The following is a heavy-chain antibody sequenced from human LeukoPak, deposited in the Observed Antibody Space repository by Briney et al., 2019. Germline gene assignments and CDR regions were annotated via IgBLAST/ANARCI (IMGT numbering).Heavy chain of an antibody. Sequence: PGGSLRLSCAASGFTFSASSMHWVRQASGKGLEWVGRIRSRANNYATAYAASVKGRFTISRGDSKNTAYLQMNSLKTEDTAAYYCIRWGDGYSYYLDSWGKGTLVTVSS. V-gene: IGHV3-73*01. CDR2: IRSRANNYAT. CDR3: IRWGDGYSYYLDS. D-gene: IGHD5-24*01. J-gene: IGHJ4*02. CDR1: GFTFSASS.